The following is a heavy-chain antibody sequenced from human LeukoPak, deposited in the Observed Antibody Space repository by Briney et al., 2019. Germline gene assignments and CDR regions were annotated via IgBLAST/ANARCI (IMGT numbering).Heavy chain of an antibody. D-gene: IGHD2-15*01. CDR2: FKSKTDGRTT. Sequence: GGSHILSCAASGLTLSNDRMSGVREAAGKGVEWVGRFKSKTDGRTTDDAAAVKDRFTISRDDSKNTVYLQMNSLKTEGTAVYYCTTAANGMVVARQTSVDYWGQGTLVTVSS. J-gene: IGHJ4*02. V-gene: IGHV3-15*01. CDR1: GLTLSNDR. CDR3: TTAANGMVVARQTSVDY.